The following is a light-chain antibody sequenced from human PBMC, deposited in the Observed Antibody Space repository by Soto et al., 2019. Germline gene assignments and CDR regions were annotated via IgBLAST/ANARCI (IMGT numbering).Light chain of an antibody. Sequence: DIEMTQSPSSLSASVGERVIITCRASQTVVNWLAWYQQKTGKPPKLIISDATNLESGVPPRFSGVGSGTEFTLTISSLQPEDSATYFCQQYNLDPYTFGPGTKVEIK. CDR3: QQYNLDPYT. CDR1: QTVVNW. J-gene: IGKJ2*01. CDR2: DAT. V-gene: IGKV1-5*01.